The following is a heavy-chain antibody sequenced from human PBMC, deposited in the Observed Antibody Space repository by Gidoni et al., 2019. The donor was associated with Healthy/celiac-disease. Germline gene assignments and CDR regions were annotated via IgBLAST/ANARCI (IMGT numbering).Heavy chain of an antibody. CDR2: ISGSGGST. V-gene: IGHV3-23*01. J-gene: IGHJ4*02. Sequence: EVQLLESGGGLVQPGGSLRLSCSASGFPFSSYAMSWVRQAPGKGLEGVSAISGSGGSTYYADSVKGRFTISRDNSKNTLYLKMNSLRAEDTAVYYCAKKGVGATGDYWGQGTLVTVSS. CDR1: GFPFSSYA. D-gene: IGHD1-26*01. CDR3: AKKGVGATGDY.